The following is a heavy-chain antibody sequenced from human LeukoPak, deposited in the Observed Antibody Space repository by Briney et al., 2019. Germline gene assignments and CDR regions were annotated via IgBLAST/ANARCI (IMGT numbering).Heavy chain of an antibody. V-gene: IGHV4-59*01. CDR1: GGSISSYY. CDR3: ARVSISGYDSSGSLDY. Sequence: SETLSLTCTISGGSISSYYWSWIRQPPGKGLEWIGYIYYSGSTNYNPSLKSRVTISVDTSKNQFSLKLSSVTAADTAVYYCARVSISGYDSSGSLDYWGQGTLVTVSS. CDR2: IYYSGST. J-gene: IGHJ4*02. D-gene: IGHD3-22*01.